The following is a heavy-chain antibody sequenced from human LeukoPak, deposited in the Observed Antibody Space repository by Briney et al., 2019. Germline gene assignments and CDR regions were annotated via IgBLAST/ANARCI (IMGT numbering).Heavy chain of an antibody. CDR2: ISTYNGNK. Sequence: AGVTVSLKASGYTFTNYGISWMRQPPGQGLKWVGFISTYNGNKNYAHKLQGRVTMTTDTYTSTAYMELRSQRSDDTAVYYCARELSAGGSTPWGQGTLVTVSS. J-gene: IGHJ5*02. V-gene: IGHV1-18*01. CDR1: GYTFTNYG. CDR3: ARELSAGGSTP. D-gene: IGHD3-10*01.